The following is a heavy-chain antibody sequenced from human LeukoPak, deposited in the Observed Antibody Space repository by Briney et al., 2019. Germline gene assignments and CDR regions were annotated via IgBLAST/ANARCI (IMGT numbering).Heavy chain of an antibody. Sequence: GSLRLSCAASGFTFSSYGMHWVRQAPGKGLEWVAVVSSDGDNKYYADSVKGRFTISRDNSKNTLYLQMNGLRAEDTAVYYCATGSGGRYWYFDLWGRGTLVTVSS. CDR3: ATGSGGRYWYFDL. J-gene: IGHJ2*01. V-gene: IGHV3-30*19. CDR2: VSSDGDNK. D-gene: IGHD2-15*01. CDR1: GFTFSSYG.